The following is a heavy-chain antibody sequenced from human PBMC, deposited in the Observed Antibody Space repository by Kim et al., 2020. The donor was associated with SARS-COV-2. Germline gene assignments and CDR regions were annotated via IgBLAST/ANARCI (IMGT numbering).Heavy chain of an antibody. CDR3: ARAANWNDVDY. V-gene: IGHV4-61*01. CDR1: GGSVSSGSYY. D-gene: IGHD1-1*01. CDR2: IYYSGST. J-gene: IGHJ4*02. Sequence: SETLSLTCTVSGGSVSSGSYYWSWIRQPPGKGLEWIGYIYYSGSTNYNPSLKSRVTISVDTSKNQFSLKLSSVTAADTAVYYCARAANWNDVDYWGQGTLVTVSS.